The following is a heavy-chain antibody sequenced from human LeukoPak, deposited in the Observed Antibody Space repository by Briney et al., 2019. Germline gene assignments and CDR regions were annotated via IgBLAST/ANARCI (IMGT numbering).Heavy chain of an antibody. D-gene: IGHD3-22*01. CDR2: ISDSGGST. J-gene: IGHJ4*02. CDR1: GFTFSSYG. Sequence: GGSLRLSCAASGFTFSSYGMSWVRQAPGKGLEWVSAISDSGGSTYYTDSVKGRFTISRDNAKNSLYLQMNSLRAEDTALYYCARRYYDSSGYVFDYWGQGTLVTVSS. CDR3: ARRYYDSSGYVFDY. V-gene: IGHV3-23*01.